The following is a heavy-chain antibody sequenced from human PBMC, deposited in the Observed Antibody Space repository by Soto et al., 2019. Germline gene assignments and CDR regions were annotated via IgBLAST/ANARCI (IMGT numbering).Heavy chain of an antibody. V-gene: IGHV1-46*01. CDR3: ARVEYSSSSGSDY. CDR2: INPSGGST. CDR1: GGTFSRNA. Sequence: ASVKVSCKASGGTFSRNAISWVRQAPGQGLEWMGIINPSGGSTGYAQKFQGRVTMTRDTSTSTVYMELSSLRSEDTAVYYCARVEYSSSSGSDYWGQGTLVTVSS. J-gene: IGHJ4*02. D-gene: IGHD6-6*01.